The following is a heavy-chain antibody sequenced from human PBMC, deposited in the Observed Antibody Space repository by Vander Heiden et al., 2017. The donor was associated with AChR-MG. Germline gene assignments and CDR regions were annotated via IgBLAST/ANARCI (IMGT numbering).Heavy chain of an antibody. CDR2: IWYDGSKK. CDR1: GFTFSSYG. D-gene: IGHD1-26*01. CDR3: ARVGVGAKDY. V-gene: IGHV3-33*01. Sequence: QVQLVASGGGVVQPGRSLRLSCAASGFTFSSYGMHWVRQAPGKGLEWVAVIWYDGSKKYDADSVKGRFTISRDNSKNTLYLKMNSLRAEDTAVYYCARVGVGAKDYWGQGTLVTVSS. J-gene: IGHJ4*02.